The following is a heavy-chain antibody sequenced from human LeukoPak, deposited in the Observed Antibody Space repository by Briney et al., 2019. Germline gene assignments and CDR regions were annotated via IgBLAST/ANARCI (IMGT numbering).Heavy chain of an antibody. CDR3: ARDRTYGGNSGFDY. V-gene: IGHV4-4*07. CDR1: GGSISSYY. D-gene: IGHD2-21*01. Sequence: SETLSLTCIVSGGSISSYYWSWIRQSAGKGLEWIGRIYTTGSTNYNPSLKSRVTMSVDTSKNRFSLNLTSVTAADAAVYYCARDRTYGGNSGFDYWGQGTLVTVSS. J-gene: IGHJ4*02. CDR2: IYTTGST.